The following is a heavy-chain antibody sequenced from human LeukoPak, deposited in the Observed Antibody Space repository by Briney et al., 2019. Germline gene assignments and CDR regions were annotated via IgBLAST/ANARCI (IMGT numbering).Heavy chain of an antibody. D-gene: IGHD6-19*01. CDR2: INHSGST. CDR3: ATRIAVAGSLGY. CDR1: GGSFSGYY. J-gene: IGHJ4*02. Sequence: PSETLSLTCAVYGGSFSGYYWSWIRQPPGKGLEWIGEINHSGSTNYNPSLKSRVTISVDTSKNQFSLKLSSVTAADTAVYYCATRIAVAGSLGYWGQGTLVTVSS. V-gene: IGHV4-34*01.